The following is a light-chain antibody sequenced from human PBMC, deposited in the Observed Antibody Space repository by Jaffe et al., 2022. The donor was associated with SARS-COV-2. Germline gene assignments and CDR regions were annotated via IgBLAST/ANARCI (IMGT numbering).Light chain of an antibody. Sequence: EIVMTQSPATLSVSPGERATLSCRASQSVRYNLAWYQQKLGQAPRLLIYGASTRATGVPAGFSGSGSGTEFTLTISSLQSEDVAVYYCQQYNNWPPTFGGGTKVEIK. J-gene: IGKJ4*01. V-gene: IGKV3-15*01. CDR1: QSVRYN. CDR3: QQYNNWPPT. CDR2: GAS.